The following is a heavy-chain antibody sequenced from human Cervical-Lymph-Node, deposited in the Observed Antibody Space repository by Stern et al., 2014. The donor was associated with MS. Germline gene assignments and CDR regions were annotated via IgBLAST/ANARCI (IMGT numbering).Heavy chain of an antibody. D-gene: IGHD1-1*01. V-gene: IGHV3-23*01. CDR2: SGTDGGT. J-gene: IGHJ4*02. CDR3: GKDLHYWSADS. Sequence: VQLMQSGGGLVQPGGSLRLSCAGSGFTFSNFAMTWIRQAPGKGLEWVSGSGTDGGTHYAESVKGRFSTSRDNSRSTLYLQMEGLRAEDTAVYYCGKDLHYWSADSWGQGTLVTVSS. CDR1: GFTFSNFA.